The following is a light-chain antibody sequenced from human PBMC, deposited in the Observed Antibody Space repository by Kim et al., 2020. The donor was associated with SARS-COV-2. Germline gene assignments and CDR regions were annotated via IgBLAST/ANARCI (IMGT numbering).Light chain of an antibody. CDR1: QSVNSN. J-gene: IGKJ2*03. V-gene: IGKV3-15*01. Sequence: VSPGERATPTCRASQSVNSNLGWDQQKPGQAPRLRIYGASTRAPGVPARFSGSGSGTEFTLTISSLQSEDFAVYYCQQFNNWPLYSFGQGTKLEI. CDR2: GAS. CDR3: QQFNNWPLYS.